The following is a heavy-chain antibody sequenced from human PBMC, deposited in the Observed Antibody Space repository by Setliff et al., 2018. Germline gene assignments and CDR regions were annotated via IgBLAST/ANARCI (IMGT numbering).Heavy chain of an antibody. CDR3: ARHVLGYSSSYNWFDP. V-gene: IGHV4-38-2*01. J-gene: IGHJ5*02. D-gene: IGHD6-6*01. Sequence: SVTLSLTCAVSGYSISSGYYWGWIRQPPGKGLEWIGSIYHSGSTYYNPSLKTRVTISVDTSKNQFSLKLSSVTAADTAVYYCARHVLGYSSSYNWFDPWGQGSLVTVSS. CDR2: IYHSGST. CDR1: GYSISSGYY.